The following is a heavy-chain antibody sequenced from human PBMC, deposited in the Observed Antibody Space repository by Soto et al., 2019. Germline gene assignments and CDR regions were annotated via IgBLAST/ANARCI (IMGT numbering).Heavy chain of an antibody. V-gene: IGHV1-69*12. Sequence: QVQLVQSGAGVKKPGSSVKVSCTASGGSLSNFGISWVRQAPGQGLEWMGAIIPVFGTPNYAQKFQDRVTINADQSTTTIYIEVRSLTSEDTAVYYCARGDATKIVVTTYYAMNVWGQGTTVTVSS. CDR1: GGSLSNFG. CDR3: ARGDATKIVVTTYYAMNV. D-gene: IGHD3-22*01. J-gene: IGHJ6*02. CDR2: IIPVFGTP.